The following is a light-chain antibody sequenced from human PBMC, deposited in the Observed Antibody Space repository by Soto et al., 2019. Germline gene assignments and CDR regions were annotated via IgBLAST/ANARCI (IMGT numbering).Light chain of an antibody. CDR1: QSISSW. V-gene: IGKV1-5*01. J-gene: IGKJ1*01. CDR3: QQYNSYGT. Sequence: DIQMTQSPSTLSASVGARAPITCRASQSISSWLAWYQQKPGKAPKLLIYDASSLESGVPSRFSGSGSGTEFTLTISSLQPDDFATYYCQQYNSYGTFGQGTKVDIK. CDR2: DAS.